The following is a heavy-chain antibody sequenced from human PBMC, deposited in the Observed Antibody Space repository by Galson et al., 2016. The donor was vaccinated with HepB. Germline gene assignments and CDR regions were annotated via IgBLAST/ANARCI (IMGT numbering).Heavy chain of an antibody. CDR2: INQSGST. D-gene: IGHD3-16*02. Sequence: SETLSLTCAFSDESFSPYYWSWIRQPPGKGLEWIGEINQSGSTNYSPSLKSRVTISVDTSKKQFSLKLISVTIADTAVYYCAMGDNIWGSYRPFDSWGQGTLVAVSS. J-gene: IGHJ4*02. V-gene: IGHV4-34*01. CDR1: DESFSPYY. CDR3: AMGDNIWGSYRPFDS.